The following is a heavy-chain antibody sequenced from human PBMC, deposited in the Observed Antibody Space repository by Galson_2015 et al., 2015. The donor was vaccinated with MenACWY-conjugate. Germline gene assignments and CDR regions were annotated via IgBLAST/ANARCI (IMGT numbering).Heavy chain of an antibody. CDR1: GFTFSTYA. D-gene: IGHD2-15*01. CDR3: ARHPPGGRGMDV. V-gene: IGHV5-51*01. CDR2: INPGLVNPGDSNI. Sequence: SLRLSCAASGFTFSTYAMSWVRQAPGKGLEWMGLINPGLVNPGDSNIRYSPSFQGQVTISADESISTAYLQWSSLKASDTAMYYCARHPPGGRGMDVWGRGTTVTVSS. J-gene: IGHJ6*02.